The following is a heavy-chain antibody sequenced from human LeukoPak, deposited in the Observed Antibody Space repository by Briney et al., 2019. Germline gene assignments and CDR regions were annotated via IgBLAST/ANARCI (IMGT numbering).Heavy chain of an antibody. Sequence: SETLSLTCTVSGGSISSYYWSWIRQPPGKGLEWIGYIYYSGSTNYNLSLKSRVTIPVDTSKNQFSLKLSSVTAADTAVYYCARAGYCSGGSCYFQVDYWGQGTLVTVSS. J-gene: IGHJ4*02. CDR2: IYYSGST. CDR1: GGSISSYY. V-gene: IGHV4-59*01. CDR3: ARAGYCSGGSCYFQVDY. D-gene: IGHD2-15*01.